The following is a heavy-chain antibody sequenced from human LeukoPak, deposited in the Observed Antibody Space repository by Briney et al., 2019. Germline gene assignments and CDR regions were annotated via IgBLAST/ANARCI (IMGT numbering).Heavy chain of an antibody. Sequence: PSETLSLTCAVSGGSISSGGYSWSWIRQPPGKGLEWIGYIYHSGSTYYNPSLKSRVTISVDTSKNQFSLKLSSVTAADTAVYYCARVYYYDSSGYYYFDYWGQGTLVTVSS. D-gene: IGHD3-22*01. CDR2: IYHSGST. CDR1: GGSISSGGYS. V-gene: IGHV4-30-2*01. CDR3: ARVYYYDSSGYYYFDY. J-gene: IGHJ4*02.